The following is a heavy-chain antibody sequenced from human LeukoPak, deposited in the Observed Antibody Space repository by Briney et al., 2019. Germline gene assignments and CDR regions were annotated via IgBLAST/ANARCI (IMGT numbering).Heavy chain of an antibody. CDR1: EFTFSSYA. CDR3: ARDSAAGGQLWLTY. V-gene: IGHV3-33*01. J-gene: IGHJ4*02. CDR2: IWYDGSDK. Sequence: GGSLRLSCAASEFTFSSYAMHWVRQAPGKGLEWVAVIWYDGSDKYYADSVKGRFTISRGNSRNTLHLQMNSLRAEDTAVYYCARDSAAGGQLWLTYWGQGTLVTVSS. D-gene: IGHD5-18*01.